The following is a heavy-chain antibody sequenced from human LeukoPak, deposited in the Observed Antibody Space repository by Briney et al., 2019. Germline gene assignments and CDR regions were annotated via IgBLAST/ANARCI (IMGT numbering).Heavy chain of an antibody. D-gene: IGHD6-13*01. CDR1: GFTFRTYN. CDR3: AKAKVSSSWHDNWFDP. J-gene: IGHJ5*02. Sequence: PGGSLRLSCAASGFTFRTYNMNWVRQAPGKGLEWVSGISWNSGSIGYADSVKGRFTIPRDNAKNSLYLQMNSLRAEDTALYYCAKAKVSSSWHDNWFDPWGQGTLVTVSS. CDR2: ISWNSGSI. V-gene: IGHV3-9*01.